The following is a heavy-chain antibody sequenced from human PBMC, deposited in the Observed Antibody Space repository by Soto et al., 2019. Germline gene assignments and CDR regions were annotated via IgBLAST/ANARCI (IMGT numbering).Heavy chain of an antibody. V-gene: IGHV3-30*18. Sequence: QVQLVESGGGVVQPGRSLRLSCAASGFTFNSYAMHWVRQAPGKGLEWVAVISYDGTNKYYGDSVKGRFTISRDNSKNTVYLQMNSLRAEDTAEYYCAKDQCGYELRHSSGGYCQYYCYGMDVWGQGTTVTVSS. CDR3: AKDQCGYELRHSSGGYCQYYCYGMDV. J-gene: IGHJ6*02. D-gene: IGHD6-19*01. CDR2: ISYDGTNK. CDR1: GFTFNSYA.